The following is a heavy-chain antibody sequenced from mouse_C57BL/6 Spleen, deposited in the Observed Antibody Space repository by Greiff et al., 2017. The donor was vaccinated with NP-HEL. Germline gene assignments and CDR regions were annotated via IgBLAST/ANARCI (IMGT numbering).Heavy chain of an antibody. CDR2: IDPETGGT. J-gene: IGHJ3*01. V-gene: IGHV1-15*01. CDR1: GYTFTDYE. Sequence: QVQLQQSGAELVRPGASVTLSCKASGYTFTDYEMHWVKQTPVHGLEWIGAIDPETGGTAYNQKFKGKAILTADKSSSTAYMELRSLTSEDSAVYYCTRKFDGSSPWFAYWGQGTLVTVSA. D-gene: IGHD1-1*01. CDR3: TRKFDGSSPWFAY.